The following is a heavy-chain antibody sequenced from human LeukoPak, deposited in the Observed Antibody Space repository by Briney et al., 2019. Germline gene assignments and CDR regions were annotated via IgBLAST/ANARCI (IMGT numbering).Heavy chain of an antibody. Sequence: QPGRSLRLSCAASGFTFSSYAMHWVRQAPGKGLEWVAVISYDGSNKYYADSVKGRFTISRDNSKNTLYLQMNSLRAEDTAVYYCAKDRSSGTDAFDIWGQGTMVTVSS. V-gene: IGHV3-30-3*01. CDR3: AKDRSSGTDAFDI. J-gene: IGHJ3*02. D-gene: IGHD6-6*01. CDR1: GFTFSSYA. CDR2: ISYDGSNK.